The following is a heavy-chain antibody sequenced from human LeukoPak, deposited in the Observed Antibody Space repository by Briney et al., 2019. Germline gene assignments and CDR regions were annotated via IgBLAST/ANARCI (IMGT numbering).Heavy chain of an antibody. V-gene: IGHV4-39*01. D-gene: IGHD2-2*01. CDR3: ARLWGSTSLIDY. J-gene: IGHJ4*02. Sequence: ASETLSLTCTVSGGSISSSSYYWGWIRQPPGKGLEWIGSIYYSGTTYYNPSLKSRVTISVDTSKNQFSLKLSSVTAADTAVYYCARLWGSTSLIDYWGQGTLVTVSS. CDR2: IYYSGTT. CDR1: GGSISSSSYY.